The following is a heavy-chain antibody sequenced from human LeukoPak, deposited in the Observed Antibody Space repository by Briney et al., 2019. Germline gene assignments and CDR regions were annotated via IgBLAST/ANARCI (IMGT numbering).Heavy chain of an antibody. CDR3: AHRRVRSGNSGWYGDY. CDR1: GFSLSTSGVG. CDR2: IYWNDDK. D-gene: IGHD6-19*01. Sequence: SGPTLVKPTQTLTLTCTFSGFSLSTSGVGVGWIRQPPGKALEWLALIYWNDDKRYSPSLKSRLTITKDTSKNQVVLTMTSMDPVDTATYYCAHRRVRSGNSGWYGDYWGQGTLVTVSS. V-gene: IGHV2-5*01. J-gene: IGHJ4*02.